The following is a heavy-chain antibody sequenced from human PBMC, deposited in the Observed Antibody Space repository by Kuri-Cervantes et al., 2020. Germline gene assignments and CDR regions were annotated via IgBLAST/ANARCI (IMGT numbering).Heavy chain of an antibody. Sequence: ESLRPSCAASGFTFSSDAMSRVCQAPAKGQEWVSAISGSGGSTYYADSVKGRFTISRDNSKNTLYLQMNSLRAEDTAVYYCAGARWLRLPWFDPWGQGTLVTVSS. J-gene: IGHJ5*02. V-gene: IGHV3-23*01. CDR1: GFTFSSDA. CDR3: AGARWLRLPWFDP. CDR2: ISGSGGST. D-gene: IGHD5-12*01.